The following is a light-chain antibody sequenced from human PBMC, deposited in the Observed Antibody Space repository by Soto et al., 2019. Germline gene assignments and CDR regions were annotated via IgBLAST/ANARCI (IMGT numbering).Light chain of an antibody. CDR3: QQYDNRLT. CDR2: DAS. V-gene: IGKV1-33*01. CDR1: RGITTS. Sequence: DIQMTQSPSSLSASVGDRVTITCQASRGITTSLNWYQQKQGKAPKLLIYDASNLETGVPSRFSGSGSGTDFTFTISSLQHEAIATYYCQQYDNRLTFGGGTKVEIK. J-gene: IGKJ4*01.